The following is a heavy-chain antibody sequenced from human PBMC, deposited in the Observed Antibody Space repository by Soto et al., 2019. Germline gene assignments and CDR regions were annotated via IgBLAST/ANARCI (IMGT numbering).Heavy chain of an antibody. CDR2: ISYDGSNK. Sequence: PGGSLRLSCAASGFTFSGYGMHWVRQAPGKGLEWVAVISYDGSNKYYADSVKGRFIISRDNSKNTLFLQMNSLRDEDRAVYYCAKVVRSYFYGMDVWGQGTTVTVSS. V-gene: IGHV3-30*18. CDR3: AKVVRSYFYGMDV. D-gene: IGHD2-2*01. J-gene: IGHJ6*02. CDR1: GFTFSGYG.